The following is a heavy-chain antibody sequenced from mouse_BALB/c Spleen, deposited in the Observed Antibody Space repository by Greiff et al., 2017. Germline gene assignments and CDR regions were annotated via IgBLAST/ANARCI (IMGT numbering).Heavy chain of an antibody. V-gene: IGHV7-3*02. D-gene: IGHD3-1*01. CDR1: GFTFTDYY. J-gene: IGHJ3*01. CDR2: IRNKANGYTT. Sequence: EVQGVESGGGLVQPGGSLRLSCATSGFTFTDYYMSWVRQPPGKALEWLGFIRNKANGYTTEYSASVKGRFTISRDNSQSILYLQMNTLRADDSATYYCARDEKGYAAAWFAYWGQGTLVTVSA. CDR3: ARDEKGYAAAWFAY.